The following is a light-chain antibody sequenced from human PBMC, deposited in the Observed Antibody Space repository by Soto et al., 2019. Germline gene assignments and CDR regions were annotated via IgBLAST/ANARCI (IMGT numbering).Light chain of an antibody. Sequence: ESMLTQSPGTLSLSPGERATLSCRASRSVSSRYITSYQQKPGQAPRLLIYGASIRATGIPDRFSGSGSGTDFTLTISRLEPEDFAVYYCQQFGDSPPAFTFGQGTKLEI. J-gene: IGKJ2*01. CDR2: GAS. V-gene: IGKV3-20*01. CDR1: RSVSSRY. CDR3: QQFGDSPPAFT.